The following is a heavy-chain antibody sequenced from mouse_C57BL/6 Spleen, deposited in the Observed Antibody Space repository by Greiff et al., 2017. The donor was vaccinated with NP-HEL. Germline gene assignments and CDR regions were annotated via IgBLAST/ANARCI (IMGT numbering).Heavy chain of an antibody. CDR1: GYTFTSYW. J-gene: IGHJ2*01. CDR2: IHPNSGST. CDR3: CIYDGYYYFDY. V-gene: IGHV1-64*01. D-gene: IGHD2-3*01. Sequence: QVQLQQPGAELVKPGASVKLSCKASGYTFTSYWMHWVKQRPGQGLEWIGMIHPNSGSTNYNEKFKSKATLTVDKSSSTAYMQLSSLTSEDSAVYYCCIYDGYYYFDYWGQGTTLTVSS.